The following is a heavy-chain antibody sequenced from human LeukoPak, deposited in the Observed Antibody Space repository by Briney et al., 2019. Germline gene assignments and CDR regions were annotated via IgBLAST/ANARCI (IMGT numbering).Heavy chain of an antibody. Sequence: SETLSLTCTVSGGSINDFYWTWIRQPPGKGLEWIGYIFYSGSANSNPSLESRVTISVDTSKNHFSLKLSSVTAADTAAYYCARLRSGSTPPPPHYYYGLDVWGQGTTVIVSS. CDR3: ARLRSGSTPPPPHYYYGLDV. CDR1: GGSINDFY. J-gene: IGHJ6*02. V-gene: IGHV4-59*01. CDR2: IFYSGSA. D-gene: IGHD1-26*01.